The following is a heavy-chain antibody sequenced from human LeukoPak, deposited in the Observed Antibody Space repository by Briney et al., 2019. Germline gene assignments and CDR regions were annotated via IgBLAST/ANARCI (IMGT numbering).Heavy chain of an antibody. CDR2: ISTSSSYI. CDR3: AKVGYDSSGYYYLSNAFDI. CDR1: GFTFSSYS. D-gene: IGHD3-22*01. Sequence: PGGSLRLSCAASGFTFSSYSMNWVRQAPGKGLEWVSSISTSSSYIYYADSVKGRFTISRDNAKNSLYLQMNSLKNEDTAVYYCAKVGYDSSGYYYLSNAFDIWGQGTMVTVSS. J-gene: IGHJ3*02. V-gene: IGHV3-21*03.